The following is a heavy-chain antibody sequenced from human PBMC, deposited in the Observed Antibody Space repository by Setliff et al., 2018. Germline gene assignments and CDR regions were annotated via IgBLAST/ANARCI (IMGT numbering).Heavy chain of an antibody. V-gene: IGHV4-4*02. J-gene: IGHJ4*02. D-gene: IGHD4-17*01. CDR1: GGSISSSHW. Sequence: SETLSLTCAVSGGSISSSHWWSWVRQPPGKGLEWIGSIYRNGNTYYNPSLKSRVTISVDTSKNQLSLKLNSVTAADTAVYYCARQIDYGDFQYFDYWGQGTLVTVSS. CDR2: IYRNGNT. CDR3: ARQIDYGDFQYFDY.